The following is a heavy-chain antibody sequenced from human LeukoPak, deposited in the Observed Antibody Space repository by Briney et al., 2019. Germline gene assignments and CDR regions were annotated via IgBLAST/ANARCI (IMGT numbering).Heavy chain of an antibody. CDR3: ARDRGVSISTWYGWFDP. J-gene: IGHJ5*02. Sequence: SETLSLTCTVSGASISSYYWTWIRQPAGKGLEWIGRIYTSGTTNYNPSLKSRVTMSVDTSKNQFSLKLNSVTAADTAVYYCARDRGVSISTWYGWFDPWGQGTLVTVSS. V-gene: IGHV4-4*07. D-gene: IGHD6-13*01. CDR1: GASISSYY. CDR2: IYTSGTT.